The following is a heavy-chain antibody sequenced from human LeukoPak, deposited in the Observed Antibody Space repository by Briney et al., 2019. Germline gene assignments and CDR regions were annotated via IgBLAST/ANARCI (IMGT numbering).Heavy chain of an antibody. CDR3: AKSTAYYYDSSGSIFDY. Sequence: GGSLRLSCAASGFTFSSYGMSWVRQAPGKGLEWVSGISGSGGSTYYADSVKGRFIISRDNSKNTLYLQMNSLRAEDTAVYYCAKSTAYYYDSSGSIFDYWGQGTLVTVSS. CDR2: ISGSGGST. J-gene: IGHJ4*02. CDR1: GFTFSSYG. V-gene: IGHV3-23*01. D-gene: IGHD3-22*01.